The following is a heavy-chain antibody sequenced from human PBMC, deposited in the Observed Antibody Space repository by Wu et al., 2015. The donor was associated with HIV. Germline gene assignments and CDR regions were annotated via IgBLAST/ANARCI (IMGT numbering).Heavy chain of an antibody. Sequence: QVQLVQSGAEVKKPGSSVKVSCKASGGTFSSYAISWVRQAPGQGLEWMGGIIPIFGTANYAQKFQGRVTITAGESTSTAYMELSSLRSEDTAVYYCARDSVGDYYDSSGYYRTWGQGTLVTVSS. CDR3: ARDSVGDYYDSSGYYRT. CDR2: IIPIFGTA. V-gene: IGHV1-69*12. D-gene: IGHD3-22*01. J-gene: IGHJ5*02. CDR1: GGTFSSYA.